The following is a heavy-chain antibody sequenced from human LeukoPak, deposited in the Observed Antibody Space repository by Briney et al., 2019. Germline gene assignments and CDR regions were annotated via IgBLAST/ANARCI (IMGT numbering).Heavy chain of an antibody. CDR3: AREYIWGTCRYLDY. V-gene: IGHV4-30-4*08. Sequence: PSQTLSLTCTVSGASITSGDHYWSWIRQPPGKGLDWIGHIYYSGTDYYKSSLESRVTISVDMSKNQLSLRLSSVTAADTAVYYCAREYIWGTCRYLDYWGQGTLVTVSS. CDR2: IYYSGTD. CDR1: GASITSGDHY. D-gene: IGHD3-16*02. J-gene: IGHJ4*02.